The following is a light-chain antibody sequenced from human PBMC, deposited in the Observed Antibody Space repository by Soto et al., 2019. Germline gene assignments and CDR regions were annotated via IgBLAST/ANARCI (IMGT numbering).Light chain of an antibody. Sequence: QSALTQPASVSGSPGQSITISCTGTSNDVGGYNYVSWYQQHPGKAPKLMIYDVSNRPSGVYNRFSGSKSGNTASLTISGLQAEDEADYYCSSYTSTNTLDVFGTGTKLTGL. CDR1: SNDVGGYNY. CDR2: DVS. V-gene: IGLV2-14*01. CDR3: SSYTSTNTLDV. J-gene: IGLJ1*01.